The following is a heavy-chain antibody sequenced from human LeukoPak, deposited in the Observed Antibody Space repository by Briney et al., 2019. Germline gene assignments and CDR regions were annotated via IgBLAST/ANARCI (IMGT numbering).Heavy chain of an antibody. CDR2: MYIGGRT. D-gene: IGHD6-19*01. CDR3: AREGIAVADTYYYYYMDV. Sequence: SETLSLTCTVTGTSIRSGSYYWDWIRQAAGKGLEWIGRMYIGGRTTYNPSLKSRVTISLETTENQFSLRLRSVTAADRAVYYCAREGIAVADTYYYYYMDVWGKGTWVTVSS. V-gene: IGHV4-61*02. J-gene: IGHJ6*03. CDR1: GTSIRSGSYY.